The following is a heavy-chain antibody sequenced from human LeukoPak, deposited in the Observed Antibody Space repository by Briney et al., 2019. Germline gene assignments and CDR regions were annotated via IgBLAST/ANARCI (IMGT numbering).Heavy chain of an antibody. D-gene: IGHD3-10*01. CDR2: IYYSGTT. Sequence: SETLSLTCTVSGGSISSSNYYWGWIRQPPGKGLEWIGNIYYSGTTYYSPSLVSRVTISVDTSRNQFSLKLSSVTAADTAMYYCARRSNYGSGIAEYWGQGTLVTVSS. CDR1: GGSISSSNYY. CDR3: ARRSNYGSGIAEY. V-gene: IGHV4-39*01. J-gene: IGHJ4*02.